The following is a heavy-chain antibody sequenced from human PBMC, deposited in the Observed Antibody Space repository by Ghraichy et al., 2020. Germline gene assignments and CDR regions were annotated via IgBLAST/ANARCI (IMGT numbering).Heavy chain of an antibody. D-gene: IGHD2-2*01. J-gene: IGHJ4*02. CDR3: AAAKYQLLLFDY. Sequence: SETLSLTCTVSGGSISSSSYYWGWIRQPPGKGLEWIGSIYYSGSTYYNPSLKSRVTISVDTSKNQFSLKLSSVTAADTAVYYCAAAKYQLLLFDYWGQGTLVTVSS. V-gene: IGHV4-39*01. CDR2: IYYSGST. CDR1: GGSISSSSYY.